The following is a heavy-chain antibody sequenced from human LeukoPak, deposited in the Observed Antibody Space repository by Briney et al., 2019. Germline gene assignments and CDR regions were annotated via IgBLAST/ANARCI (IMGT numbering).Heavy chain of an antibody. V-gene: IGHV4-59*08. CDR3: ARHTPFGTTGTTFGY. D-gene: IGHD1-1*01. Sequence: SETLSLTCTVSGGSISNYYWSWIRQPPRQGLEWIGYMYYSGSNSYNPSLKSRVTISVDTSKNQFSLKLSSVTAADTAVYYCARHTPFGTTGTTFGYWGQGSLVTVSS. CDR1: GGSISNYY. CDR2: MYYSGSN. J-gene: IGHJ4*02.